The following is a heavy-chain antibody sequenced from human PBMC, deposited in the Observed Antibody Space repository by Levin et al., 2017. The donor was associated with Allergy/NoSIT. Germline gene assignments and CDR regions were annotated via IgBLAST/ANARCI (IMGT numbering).Heavy chain of an antibody. CDR2: ISSSSSYI. J-gene: IGHJ4*02. Sequence: GGSLRLSCAASGFTFSSYSMNWVRQAPGKGLEWVSSISSSSSYIYYADSVKGRFTISRDNAKNSLYLQMNSLRAEDTAVYYCARDQENDSGYDFPPFFDYWGQGTLVTVSS. D-gene: IGHD5-12*01. V-gene: IGHV3-21*01. CDR3: ARDQENDSGYDFPPFFDY. CDR1: GFTFSSYS.